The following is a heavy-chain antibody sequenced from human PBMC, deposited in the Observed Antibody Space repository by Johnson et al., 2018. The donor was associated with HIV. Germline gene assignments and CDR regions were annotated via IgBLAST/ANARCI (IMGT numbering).Heavy chain of an antibody. D-gene: IGHD2/OR15-2a*01. CDR2: IGTGGDT. CDR1: GFTFTTYD. Sequence: VQLVESGGGLVQPGGSLRLSCAASGFTFTTYDMHWVRQGTGKGLEWVSGIGTGGDTHYPDSVKGRFTISRENAKNSLYLQMNSLRAEDTAVYYCARDLQIVWTDAFDIWGQGTMVTVSS. J-gene: IGHJ3*02. CDR3: ARDLQIVWTDAFDI. V-gene: IGHV3-13*01.